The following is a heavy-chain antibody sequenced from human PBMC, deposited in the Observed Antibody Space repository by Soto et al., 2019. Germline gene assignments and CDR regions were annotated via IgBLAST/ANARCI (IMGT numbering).Heavy chain of an antibody. D-gene: IGHD3-22*01. CDR3: ARDPYYYDSSGYYDKYYFDY. V-gene: IGHV1-46*01. CDR2: INPSGGST. CDR1: GYTFTSYY. J-gene: IGHJ4*02. Sequence: GGPVKVSCKASGYTFTSYYMHWVRQAPGQGLEWMGIINPSGGSTSYAQKFQGRVTMTRDTSTSTVYMELSSLRSEDTAVYYCARDPYYYDSSGYYDKYYFDYWGQGTLVTVSS.